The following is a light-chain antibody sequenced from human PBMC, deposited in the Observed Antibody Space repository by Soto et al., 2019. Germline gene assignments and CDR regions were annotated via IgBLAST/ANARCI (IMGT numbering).Light chain of an antibody. Sequence: IQLTQSPSSLSASVGDRVTITCRASQGISSYLAWYQQKPGKAPKLLIYAASTLQSGVPSRFSGSGSGTDFTLTISSLQPEDFATYDCQQLNSHPRTFGQGNKVEIK. CDR3: QQLNSHPRT. CDR1: QGISSY. J-gene: IGKJ1*01. V-gene: IGKV1-9*01. CDR2: AAS.